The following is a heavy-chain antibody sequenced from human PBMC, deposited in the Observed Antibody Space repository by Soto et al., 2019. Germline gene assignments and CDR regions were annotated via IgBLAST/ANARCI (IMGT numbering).Heavy chain of an antibody. CDR3: AKGLYYYDSSGYRLFDY. Sequence: PGGSLRLSGAASGFMFNNYAMSWVRQAPGKGLEWVSTVSVSGGTTYYVDSLKGRFTISRDNYNKTVYLQMNRLRADDTAIYYCAKGLYYYDSSGYRLFDYWGQGTLVTVSS. D-gene: IGHD3-22*01. J-gene: IGHJ4*02. CDR1: GFMFNNYA. CDR2: VSVSGGTT. V-gene: IGHV3-23*01.